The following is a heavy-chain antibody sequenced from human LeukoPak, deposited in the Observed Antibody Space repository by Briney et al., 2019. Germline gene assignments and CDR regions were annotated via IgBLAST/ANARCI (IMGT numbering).Heavy chain of an antibody. Sequence: GGSLRLSGAASGFTFSRHGMHWVPQALGKGLEWVAVIWYDGSKKQYADSVKGRFTSSRDDSKNTLYLQMNSLRAEDTAVYYCAREASGYYRDFWGQGTLVTVSS. CDR3: AREASGYYRDF. D-gene: IGHD3-3*01. CDR2: IWYDGSKK. V-gene: IGHV3-33*01. J-gene: IGHJ4*02. CDR1: GFTFSRHG.